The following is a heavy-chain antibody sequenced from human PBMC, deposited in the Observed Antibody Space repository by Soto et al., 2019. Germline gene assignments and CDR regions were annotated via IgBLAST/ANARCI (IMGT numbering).Heavy chain of an antibody. CDR3: ARRLRLWFGELLEWFDP. CDR2: INHSGST. V-gene: IGHV4-34*01. D-gene: IGHD3-10*01. CDR1: GGSFSGYY. Sequence: SETLSLTCAVYGGSFSGYYWSWIRQPPGKGLEWIGEINHSGSTNYNPSLKSRVTISVDTSKNQFSLKLSSVTAADTAVYYCARRLRLWFGELLEWFDPWGQGTLVT. J-gene: IGHJ5*02.